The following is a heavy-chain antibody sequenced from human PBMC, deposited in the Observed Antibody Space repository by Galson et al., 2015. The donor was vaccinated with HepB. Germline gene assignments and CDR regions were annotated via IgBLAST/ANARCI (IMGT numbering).Heavy chain of an antibody. D-gene: IGHD3-16*01. CDR2: IGGGGST. Sequence: SLRLSCAASGFTFNSYAMTWVRQAPGQGLEWVAAIGGGGSTSYAESVKGRFTISRDNPKNMVFLQMYSLRAEDTAVYYCAKGDVWGSAALNYGMDVWGQGTTVTVSS. V-gene: IGHV3-23*01. J-gene: IGHJ6*02. CDR3: AKGDVWGSAALNYGMDV. CDR1: GFTFNSYA.